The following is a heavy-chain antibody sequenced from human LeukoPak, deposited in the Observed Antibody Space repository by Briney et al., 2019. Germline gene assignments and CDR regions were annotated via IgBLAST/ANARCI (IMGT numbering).Heavy chain of an antibody. CDR2: TYYRSKWNN. D-gene: IGHD4-23*01. V-gene: IGHV6-1*01. Sequence: SQTPSLTCAISGDSVSSNSAAWNWIRQSPSRGLEWLGRTYYRSKWNNNYALSVKSRITINPDTSKNQFSLQLNSVTPDDTAVYYCAREVADYGGYYYYHYMDVWGKGTTVTISS. CDR3: AREVADYGGYYYYHYMDV. CDR1: GDSVSSNSAA. J-gene: IGHJ6*03.